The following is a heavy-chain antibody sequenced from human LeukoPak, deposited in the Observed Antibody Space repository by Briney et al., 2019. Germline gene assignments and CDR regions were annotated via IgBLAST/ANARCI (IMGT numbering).Heavy chain of an antibody. J-gene: IGHJ4*02. CDR2: TSGRSSTI. Sequence: GGSLRLSCAASAFTFSDYSMNWVRQAPGKGLEWISYTSGRSSTIYYADSVRGRFTISRDNAKNSMYLQMNSLRAEDTAVYYCARDRLTSGSYFFDYWGQGTLVTVSS. V-gene: IGHV3-48*01. CDR3: ARDRLTSGSYFFDY. CDR1: AFTFSDYS. D-gene: IGHD1-26*01.